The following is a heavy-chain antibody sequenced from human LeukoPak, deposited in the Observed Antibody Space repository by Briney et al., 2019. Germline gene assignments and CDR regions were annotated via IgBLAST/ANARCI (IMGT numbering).Heavy chain of an antibody. J-gene: IGHJ6*03. CDR1: GYSFTSYW. CDR3: ARLWTGGYYYYYMDV. Sequence: GESLKISCKGSGYSFTSYWIGWVRQMPGKGLEWMGIIYPGDSDTRYSPSFQGQVTISADKSISTAYLQWSSLKASDTAMYYCARLWTGGYYYYYMDVWGKGTTVTISS. V-gene: IGHV5-51*01. CDR2: IYPGDSDT. D-gene: IGHD3/OR15-3a*01.